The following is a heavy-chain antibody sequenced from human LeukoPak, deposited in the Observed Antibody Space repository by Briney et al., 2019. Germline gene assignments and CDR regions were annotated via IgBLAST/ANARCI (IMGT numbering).Heavy chain of an antibody. CDR2: INTDGSST. CDR1: GFTFSSYW. V-gene: IGHV3-74*01. CDR3: AKGGYYYDGSGHNYFDY. Sequence: GGSLRLSCAASGFTFSSYWMHWVRQAPGKGLVWVSRINTDGSSTSYADSAKGRFTISRDNSKNTLYLQMNSLRAEDTAVYYCAKGGYYYDGSGHNYFDYWGQGTLVT. J-gene: IGHJ4*02. D-gene: IGHD3-22*01.